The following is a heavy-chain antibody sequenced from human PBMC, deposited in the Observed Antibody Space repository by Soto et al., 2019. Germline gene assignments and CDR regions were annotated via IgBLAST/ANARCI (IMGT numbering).Heavy chain of an antibody. CDR2: INSDGSST. Sequence: PGGSLRLSCAASGFTFSSYWMHWFRQAPGKGLVWVSRINSDGSSTSYADSVKGRFTISRDNAKNTLYLQMNSLRAEDTAVYYCARGDYYYDSSGYFGAHGYFDYWGQGTLVTVSS. J-gene: IGHJ4*02. V-gene: IGHV3-74*01. CDR3: ARGDYYYDSSGYFGAHGYFDY. D-gene: IGHD3-22*01. CDR1: GFTFSSYW.